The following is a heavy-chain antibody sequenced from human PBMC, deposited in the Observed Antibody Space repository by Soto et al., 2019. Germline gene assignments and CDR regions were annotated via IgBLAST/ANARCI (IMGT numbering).Heavy chain of an antibody. CDR2: ISYDGNNK. V-gene: IGHV3-30-3*01. J-gene: IGHJ6*02. Sequence: GGSLSLSCAASGFTFSSYFMHWVRQAPGKGLEWVAVISYDGNNKYYADSVKGRFTISRDNSKNTLYLQMNSLRAEDTAVYYCARAGCDGGRCYTLVGLRYGMDVWGQGTTVTVSS. CDR1: GFTFSSYF. CDR3: ARAGCDGGRCYTLVGLRYGMDV. D-gene: IGHD2-15*01.